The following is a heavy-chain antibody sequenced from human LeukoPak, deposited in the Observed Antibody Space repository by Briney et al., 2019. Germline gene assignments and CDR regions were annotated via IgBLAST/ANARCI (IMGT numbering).Heavy chain of an antibody. CDR1: GYSISSGYY. V-gene: IGHV4-38-2*02. CDR2: IYHSGST. D-gene: IGHD6-13*01. J-gene: IGHJ5*02. Sequence: PSETLSLTCTVSGYSISSGYYWGWIRQPPGKGLEWIGSIYHSGSTYYNPSLKSRVTISVDTSKNQFSLKLSSVTAADTAVYYCARNQQLVDWFDPWGQETLVTVSS. CDR3: ARNQQLVDWFDP.